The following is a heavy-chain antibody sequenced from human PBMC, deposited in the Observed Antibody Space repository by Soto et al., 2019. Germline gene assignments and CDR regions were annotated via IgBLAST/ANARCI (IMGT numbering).Heavy chain of an antibody. J-gene: IGHJ1*01. CDR1: CESVSSGEHY. V-gene: IGHV4-30-4*01. D-gene: IGHD3-10*01. CDR2: IYYIGKT. CDR3: ARVPYYPVETDEEFEP. Sequence: PSETLSLTCPVSCESVSSGEHYWTWIRQPPGKGLEWIGLIYYIGKTYYNPSLKSRLYISLDTSSNQFSLRMSSVTAADTAVYLGARVPYYPVETDEEFEPWGQCTPVPVSS.